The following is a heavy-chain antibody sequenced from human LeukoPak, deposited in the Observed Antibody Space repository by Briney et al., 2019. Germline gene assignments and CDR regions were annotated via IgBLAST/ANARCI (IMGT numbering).Heavy chain of an antibody. CDR3: ARRHWGSDY. J-gene: IGHJ4*02. Sequence: GGSLTLSCAASEFTFSDYYVSWVRQAPGKGREWILYFSGSGSNIYYADSVRGRFTVSRDNAKNSLYLQMNSVRAEDTAVYFCARRHWGSDYWGQGTLVTVSS. D-gene: IGHD7-27*01. CDR2: FSGSGSNI. V-gene: IGHV3-11*01. CDR1: EFTFSDYY.